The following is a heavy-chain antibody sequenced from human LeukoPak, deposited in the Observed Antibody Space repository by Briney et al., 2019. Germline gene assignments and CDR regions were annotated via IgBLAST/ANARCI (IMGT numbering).Heavy chain of an antibody. CDR2: IYYSGST. V-gene: IGHV4-39*07. CDR1: GGSLSSSSYY. CDR3: ARGRRGGYSGYERYWYFDL. J-gene: IGHJ2*01. Sequence: SETLSLTCTVSGGSLSSSSYYWGWIRQPPGRGLEWIGSIYYSGSTYNNPSLKSRLTISVDTSKNHCSLKLSSVTAAETAVYYCARGRRGGYSGYERYWYFDLWGRGTLVTVSS. D-gene: IGHD5-12*01.